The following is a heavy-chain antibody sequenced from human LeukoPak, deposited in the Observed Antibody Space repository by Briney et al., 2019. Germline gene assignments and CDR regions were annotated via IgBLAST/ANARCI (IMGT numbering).Heavy chain of an antibody. V-gene: IGHV3-30-3*01. Sequence: PGRSLRLSCAASGFTFSSYAMHWVRQAPGKGLEWVAVISYDGSNKYYADSVKGRFTISRDNSKNTLYLQMNSLRAEDTAVYYCARGPIWYDSSGYYPPTGYWGPGTLVTVSS. CDR3: ARGPIWYDSSGYYPPTGY. D-gene: IGHD3-22*01. CDR2: ISYDGSNK. J-gene: IGHJ4*02. CDR1: GFTFSSYA.